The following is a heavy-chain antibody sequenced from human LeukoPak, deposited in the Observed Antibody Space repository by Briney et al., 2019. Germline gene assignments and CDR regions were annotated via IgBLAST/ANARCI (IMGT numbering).Heavy chain of an antibody. CDR2: IHRDGGMT. CDR3: VRETGTIGYYMDV. D-gene: IGHD2-15*01. J-gene: IGHJ6*03. Sequence: GGSLRLSCAASGFTFTGNAMHWVRQGPGKGLVWVARIHRDGGMTRYADSVEGRFTISRDNAKNTLYLQMNSLRAEDTAIYFCVRETGTIGYYMDVWGKGTTVTVSS. V-gene: IGHV3-74*01. CDR1: GFTFTGNA.